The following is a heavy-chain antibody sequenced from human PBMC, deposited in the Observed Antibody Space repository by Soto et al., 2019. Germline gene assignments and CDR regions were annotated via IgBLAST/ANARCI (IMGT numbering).Heavy chain of an antibody. CDR3: ARGGADHYLYGMDV. CDR2: MNRAGTST. CDR1: GFTLTTYA. V-gene: IGHV3-23*01. J-gene: IGHJ6*02. D-gene: IGHD3-10*01. Sequence: VQVLESGGGLVQPGGSLRLSCAASGFTLTTYAMTWVRQPPGKGLEWVSSMNRAGTSTSHADSVKGRFTTSRDNSKNTMYLEMNSLRAEDTAVYCCARGGADHYLYGMDVWGQGTTVIVSS.